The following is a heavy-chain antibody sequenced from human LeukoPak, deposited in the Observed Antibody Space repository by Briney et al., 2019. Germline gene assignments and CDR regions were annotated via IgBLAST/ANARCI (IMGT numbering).Heavy chain of an antibody. D-gene: IGHD3-22*01. CDR1: GFPFGSYW. CDR3: ASSDYYDSSGYYADAFDI. Sequence: GGSLRLSCVASGFPFGSYWMTWVRQAPGKGLEWVSSISSSSSYIYYADSVKGRFTISRDNAKNSLYLQMNSLRAEDTAVYYCASSDYYDSSGYYADAFDIWGQGTMVTVSS. CDR2: ISSSSSYI. V-gene: IGHV3-21*01. J-gene: IGHJ3*02.